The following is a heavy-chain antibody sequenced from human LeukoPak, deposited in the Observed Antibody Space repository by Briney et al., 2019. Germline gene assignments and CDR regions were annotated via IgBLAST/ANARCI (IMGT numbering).Heavy chain of an antibody. CDR1: GYTFTSYD. J-gene: IGHJ5*02. CDR2: MNPNSGNT. Sequence: ASVKVSCTSSGYTFTSYDINWVRDATGQGLGWMGWMNPNSGNTGYAQKFQGRVTITRNTSISTAYMELSSLRSEDTAVYYCARGRQQWLVRGSWFDPWGQGTLVTVSS. D-gene: IGHD6-19*01. CDR3: ARGRQQWLVRGSWFDP. V-gene: IGHV1-8*03.